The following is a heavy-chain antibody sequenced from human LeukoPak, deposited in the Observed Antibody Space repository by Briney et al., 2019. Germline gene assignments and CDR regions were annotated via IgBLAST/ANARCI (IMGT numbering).Heavy chain of an antibody. D-gene: IGHD3-3*01. Sequence: SETLSLTCTVSGGSISSGSYYWSWIRQPAGKGLEWIGRIYASGSTNYNPSLKSRVTISVDTSKNQLSLKLSSVTAADTAVYYRAGAPAGSLEWLSPFDYWGQGTLVTVSS. CDR2: IYASGST. CDR1: GGSISSGSYY. CDR3: AGAPAGSLEWLSPFDY. J-gene: IGHJ4*02. V-gene: IGHV4-61*02.